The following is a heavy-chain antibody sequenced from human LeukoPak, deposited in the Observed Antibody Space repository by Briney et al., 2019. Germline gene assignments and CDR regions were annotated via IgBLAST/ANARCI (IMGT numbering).Heavy chain of an antibody. CDR3: AKDVGKWESLHFFDY. CDR2: ISGSGAST. V-gene: IGHV3-23*01. D-gene: IGHD1-26*01. J-gene: IGHJ4*02. CDR1: GFTLSTNA. Sequence: GGSLRLSCLTSGFTLSTNAMGWVRQAPGKGLEWISGISGSGASTYYADSVKGRFTISRDDSRNTLYLQMNSLRGDDTAVYYCAKDVGKWESLHFFDYWGQGTLVTVSS.